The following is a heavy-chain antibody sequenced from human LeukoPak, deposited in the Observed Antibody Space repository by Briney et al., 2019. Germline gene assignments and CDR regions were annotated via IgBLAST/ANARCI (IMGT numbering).Heavy chain of an antibody. V-gene: IGHV3-48*04. Sequence: GGSLRLSCEASGFTFSNYSMNWVRQAPGKGLEWVSYISSSSSTIYYADSVKGRFTISRDNAENSLYLQMNSLRAEDTAVYYCVREGYCSAGSCPYSPIDFWGQGTLVTVSS. CDR3: VREGYCSAGSCPYSPIDF. D-gene: IGHD2-15*01. CDR2: ISSSSSTI. CDR1: GFTFSNYS. J-gene: IGHJ4*02.